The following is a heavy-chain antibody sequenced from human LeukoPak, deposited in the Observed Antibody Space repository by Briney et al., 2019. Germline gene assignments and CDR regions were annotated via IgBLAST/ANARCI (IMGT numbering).Heavy chain of an antibody. CDR2: ISWNSGSI. CDR3: AAGTGILELEPGNFDY. CDR1: GFTFDDYA. J-gene: IGHJ4*02. D-gene: IGHD3-3*01. V-gene: IGHV3-9*03. Sequence: PGGSLRLSCAASGFTFDDYAMHWVRQAPGKGLEWVSGISWNSGSIGYADSVKGRFTISRDNAKNSLYLQMNSLRAEDMALYYCAAGTGILELEPGNFDYWGQGTLVTVSS.